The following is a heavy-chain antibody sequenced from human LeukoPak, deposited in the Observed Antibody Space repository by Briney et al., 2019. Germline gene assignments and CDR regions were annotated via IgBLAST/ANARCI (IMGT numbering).Heavy chain of an antibody. J-gene: IGHJ4*02. V-gene: IGHV3-53*01. CDR3: AKSATTGIAHYFDY. CDR1: GFTVSSNY. Sequence: GGSLRLSCAASGFTVSSNYMSWVRQAPGKGLEWVSVIYSGGSTYYADSVKGRFTISRDNSKNTLYLQMNSLSAEDTAVYYCAKSATTGIAHYFDYWGQGTLVTVSS. D-gene: IGHD1-7*01. CDR2: IYSGGST.